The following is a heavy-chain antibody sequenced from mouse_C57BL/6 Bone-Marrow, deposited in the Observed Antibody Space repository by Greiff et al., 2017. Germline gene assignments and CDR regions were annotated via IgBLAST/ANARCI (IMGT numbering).Heavy chain of an antibody. CDR3: ARRKIYDGYPYYAMDD. D-gene: IGHD2-3*01. CDR1: GYTFTSYW. J-gene: IGHJ4*01. CDR2: IDPSDSYT. V-gene: IGHV1-50*01. Sequence: QVQLQQPGAELVKPGASVKLSCKASGYTFTSYWMQWVKQRPGQGLEWIGEIDPSDSYTNYNQKFKGKATLTVDTSSSTAYMQLSSLTSEDSAVYYCARRKIYDGYPYYAMDDWGQGTSVTVSS.